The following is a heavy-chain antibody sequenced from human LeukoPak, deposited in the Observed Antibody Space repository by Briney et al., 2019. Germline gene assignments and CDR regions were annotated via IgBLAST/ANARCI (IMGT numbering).Heavy chain of an antibody. V-gene: IGHV3-33*08. CDR2: SWFAGDTK. CDR1: GFTFTSYG. CDR3: ARGFLEWLSIFDY. J-gene: IGHJ4*02. Sequence: GTSLRLTCVASGFTFTSYGMHWVRQAPGKGLEWVAVSWFAGDTKYYADSVKGRFTISRDNSKNTLYLQMNSLRAEDTAVYYYARGFLEWLSIFDYWGQGTLVTVSS. D-gene: IGHD3-3*01.